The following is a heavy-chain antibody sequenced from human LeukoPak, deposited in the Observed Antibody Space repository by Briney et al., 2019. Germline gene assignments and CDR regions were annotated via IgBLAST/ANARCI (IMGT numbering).Heavy chain of an antibody. Sequence: PSETLSLTCTVSGDSISSYYWSWIRQPPGKGLEWIGYIYYSGSTNYNPSLKSRDTISVATSKNQSSLRLSSVTAADTAVYYCARDRSGSYSRYYYCGMDVWGQGTTVTVSS. D-gene: IGHD1-26*01. CDR1: GDSISSYY. V-gene: IGHV4-59*01. CDR3: ARDRSGSYSRYYYCGMDV. CDR2: IYYSGST. J-gene: IGHJ6*02.